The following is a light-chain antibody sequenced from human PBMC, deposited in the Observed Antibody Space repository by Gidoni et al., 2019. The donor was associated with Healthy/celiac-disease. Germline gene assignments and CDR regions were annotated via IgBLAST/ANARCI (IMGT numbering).Light chain of an antibody. Sequence: DIKLTQSPSFLSASVGDRVTITCRASQGISSYLAWYQQKPGEAPKLLIYAASTLQSGVPSRFSGSGSGTEFTLTISSLQPEDFATYFCQQLNIYPITFGQGTRLEIK. V-gene: IGKV1-9*01. J-gene: IGKJ5*01. CDR2: AAS. CDR3: QQLNIYPIT. CDR1: QGISSY.